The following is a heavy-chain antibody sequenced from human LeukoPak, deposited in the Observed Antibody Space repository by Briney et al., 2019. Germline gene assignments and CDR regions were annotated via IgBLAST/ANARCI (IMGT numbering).Heavy chain of an antibody. J-gene: IGHJ4*02. CDR1: GFTFSSYA. D-gene: IGHD5-18*01. V-gene: IGHV3-30*04. Sequence: GGSLRLSCAASGFTFSSYAMHWVRQAPGKGLEWVAVISYDGSNKYYADSVKGRFTISRDNSKNTLYLQMNSLRAEDTAVHYCARGYSYGVFDYWGQGTLVTVSS. CDR2: ISYDGSNK. CDR3: ARGYSYGVFDY.